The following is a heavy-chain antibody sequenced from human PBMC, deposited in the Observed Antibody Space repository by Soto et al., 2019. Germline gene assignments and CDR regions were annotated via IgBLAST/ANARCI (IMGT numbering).Heavy chain of an antibody. J-gene: IGHJ4*02. CDR2: INGDGTIT. CDR3: ARDIRGGLAGPRV. CDR1: GFTFKTNW. Sequence: EVQLVESGGGLVQPGGSLRLSCVASGFTFKTNWMHRIRQGPGKGLLWVSRINGDGTITTYADAVRGRFTVSRDNAKNTMYLQMNSLSAEDTATYYCARDIRGGLAGPRVWGQGTLVIVSS. V-gene: IGHV3-74*01. D-gene: IGHD2-21*01.